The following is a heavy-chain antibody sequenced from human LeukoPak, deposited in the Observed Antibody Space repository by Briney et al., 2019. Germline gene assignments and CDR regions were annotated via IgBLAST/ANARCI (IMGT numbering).Heavy chain of an antibody. CDR2: ISYSGGT. CDR1: GGSISSYY. D-gene: IGHD5-18*01. Sequence: SETLSLTCTVSGGSISSYYWSWIRQPPGKGLEWIGYISYSGGTHYNPSLKSRVTISLDTSKNHFSLKLTSVTAADTAVYYCATAMAGNDWYFDLWGRGTLVTVSS. J-gene: IGHJ2*01. CDR3: ATAMAGNDWYFDL. V-gene: IGHV4-59*08.